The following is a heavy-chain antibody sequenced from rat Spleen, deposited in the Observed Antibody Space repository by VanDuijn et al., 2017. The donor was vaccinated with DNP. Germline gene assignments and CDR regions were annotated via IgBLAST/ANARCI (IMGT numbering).Heavy chain of an antibody. CDR2: IWSGGST. Sequence: QVQLKESGPGLVQPSQTLSLTCTVAGFSLTSYNVHWVRQAPGKGLEWIGAIWSGGSTDYNSALKSRLSISRDTSKNQVFLKMNSLQTEDTAFYFCTREGTALFAYWGQGTLVTVSS. J-gene: IGHJ3*01. CDR3: TREGTALFAY. D-gene: IGHD4-3*01. V-gene: IGHV2-15*01. CDR1: GFSLTSYN.